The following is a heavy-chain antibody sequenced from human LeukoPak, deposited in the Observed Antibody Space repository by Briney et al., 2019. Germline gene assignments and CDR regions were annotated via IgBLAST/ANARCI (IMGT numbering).Heavy chain of an antibody. V-gene: IGHV4-39*07. Sequence: SETLSLTCTVSGGSISTSTYYWAWIRQPPGKGLEWIGSIYYTGTTYYSPSLKSRVTILLDTSKKQFSLKLRSVTAADTAVYYCARSVEGYCSGGSCYSYYYYMDVWGKGTTVTVSS. CDR3: ARSVEGYCSGGSCYSYYYYMDV. CDR2: IYYTGTT. J-gene: IGHJ6*03. CDR1: GGSISTSTYY. D-gene: IGHD2-15*01.